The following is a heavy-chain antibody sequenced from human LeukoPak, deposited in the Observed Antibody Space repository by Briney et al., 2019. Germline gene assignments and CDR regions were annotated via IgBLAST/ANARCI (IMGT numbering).Heavy chain of an antibody. Sequence: GTSLRLSCAASGFIFNNHGMHWVRQAPGKGLEWVSAISGTADRTYYVGSVKGRFTVSRDNSKNMLYLQMSGLRTEDTAVYYCANSRGYDSGNLWGQGTLVTVSS. V-gene: IGHV3-23*01. CDR2: ISGTADRT. J-gene: IGHJ5*02. D-gene: IGHD3-10*01. CDR1: GFIFNNHG. CDR3: ANSRGYDSGNL.